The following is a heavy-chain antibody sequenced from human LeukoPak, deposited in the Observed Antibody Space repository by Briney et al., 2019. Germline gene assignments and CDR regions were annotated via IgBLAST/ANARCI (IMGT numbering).Heavy chain of an antibody. D-gene: IGHD4-17*01. CDR2: ISSSGYSI. Sequence: GGSLRLSCAASGFIFNTYEMTWVRQAPGKGLGWVAYISSSGYSIYYADSVKGRFTISRDNAKDSLYLQMSSLRAEDTAVYYCAGDNIENGDLDYLDSWGQGTLVTVSS. CDR3: AGDNIENGDLDYLDS. CDR1: GFIFNTYE. J-gene: IGHJ4*02. V-gene: IGHV3-48*03.